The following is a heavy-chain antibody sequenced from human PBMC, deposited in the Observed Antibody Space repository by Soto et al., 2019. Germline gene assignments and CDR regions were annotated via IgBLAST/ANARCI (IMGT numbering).Heavy chain of an antibody. CDR1: CGSISSGGYY. CDR2: IYYSGST. V-gene: IGHV4-31*03. J-gene: IGHJ4*02. D-gene: IGHD4-17*01. CDR3: ARSAESLYGDYSFLFDY. Sequence: QVQLQESGPGLVKPSQTLSLTCTVSCGSISSGGYYWSWFRQHPGKGLEWIGYIYYSGSTYYNPYLQSRVTISVDTSKNQSSLKLSSVTAADTAVYYCARSAESLYGDYSFLFDYWGQGTLVTVSS.